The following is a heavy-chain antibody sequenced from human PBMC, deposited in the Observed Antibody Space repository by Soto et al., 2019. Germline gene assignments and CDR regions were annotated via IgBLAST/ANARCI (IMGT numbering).Heavy chain of an antibody. J-gene: IGHJ4*02. CDR3: ARGDYVWGSYRHIDY. CDR1: GFTFSSYG. CDR2: IWYDGSNK. Sequence: GGSLRLSCAASGFTFSSYGMHWVRQAPGKGLEWVAVIWYDGSNKYYADSVKGRFTISRDNSKNTLYLQMNSLRAEDTAVYYCARGDYVWGSYRHIDYWGQGTLVTVSS. V-gene: IGHV3-33*01. D-gene: IGHD3-16*02.